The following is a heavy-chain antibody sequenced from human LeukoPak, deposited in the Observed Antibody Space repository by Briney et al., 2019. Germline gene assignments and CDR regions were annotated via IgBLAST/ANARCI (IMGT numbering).Heavy chain of an antibody. J-gene: IGHJ6*03. CDR2: IYHSGST. CDR1: GYSISSGYY. V-gene: IGHV4-38-2*02. Sequence: SETLSLTCIVSGYSISSGYYWVWTRQPPGKGLEWIGSIYHSGSTLYNPSLKSRVTIPVDTSKNKFSLKLSSVTAADTAMYYCARDQPYMDVWGEGTTVTVSS. CDR3: ARDQPYMDV.